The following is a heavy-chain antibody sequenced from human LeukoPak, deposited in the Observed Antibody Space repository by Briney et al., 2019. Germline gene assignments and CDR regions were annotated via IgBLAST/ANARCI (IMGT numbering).Heavy chain of an antibody. J-gene: IGHJ3*02. Sequence: ASVKGSCKASGYTFTGYYMHWVRQAPGQGLEWMGWINPNSGGTNYAQKFQGRVTMTRDTSISTAYMELSRLRSDDTAVYYCARGGAAANTMLIVYAFDIWGQGTMVTVSS. D-gene: IGHD6-13*01. V-gene: IGHV1-2*02. CDR3: ARGGAAANTMLIVYAFDI. CDR2: INPNSGGT. CDR1: GYTFTGYY.